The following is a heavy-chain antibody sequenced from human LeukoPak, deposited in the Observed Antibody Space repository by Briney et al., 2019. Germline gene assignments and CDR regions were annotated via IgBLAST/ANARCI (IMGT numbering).Heavy chain of an antibody. CDR3: ARTVLRFLEWLLREVYFDY. CDR2: INRSGST. D-gene: IGHD3-3*01. V-gene: IGHV4-34*01. CDR1: GGSFSGYY. Sequence: PSETLSLTCAVYGGSFSGYYWSWIRQPPGKGLEWIGEINRSGSTNYNPSLKSRVTISVDTSKNQFSLKLSSVTAADTAVYYCARTVLRFLEWLLREVYFDYWGQGTLVTVSS. J-gene: IGHJ4*02.